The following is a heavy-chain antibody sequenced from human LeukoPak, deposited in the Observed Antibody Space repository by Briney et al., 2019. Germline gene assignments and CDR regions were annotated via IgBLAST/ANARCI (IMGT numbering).Heavy chain of an antibody. CDR2: ISSSSSYI. V-gene: IGHV3-21*01. D-gene: IGHD3-3*01. J-gene: IGHJ6*03. Sequence: PGGSLRLSCAASGFTFSSYSMNWVRQAPGKGLEWVSSISSSSSYIYYADSVKGRFTISRDNAKNSLYLQMNSLRAEDTAVYYCASQTGRTSQIYDFWSGYPNYHYYYYMDVWGKGTTVTVSS. CDR3: ASQTGRTSQIYDFWSGYPNYHYYYYMDV. CDR1: GFTFSSYS.